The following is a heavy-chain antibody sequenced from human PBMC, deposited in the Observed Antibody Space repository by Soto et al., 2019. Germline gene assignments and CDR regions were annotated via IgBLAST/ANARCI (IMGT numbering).Heavy chain of an antibody. Sequence: SETLSLTCAFYCGSLIGYYWSWVRQPPGKGLEWIGEINHSGSTNYNPSLKSRVTISVDTSKNQFSLKLSSVTAADTAVYYCASLRRYRWLRLGEWFDPWGQGTLVTVSS. CDR2: INHSGST. V-gene: IGHV4-34*01. D-gene: IGHD5-12*01. CDR1: CGSLIGYY. J-gene: IGHJ5*02. CDR3: ASLRRYRWLRLGEWFDP.